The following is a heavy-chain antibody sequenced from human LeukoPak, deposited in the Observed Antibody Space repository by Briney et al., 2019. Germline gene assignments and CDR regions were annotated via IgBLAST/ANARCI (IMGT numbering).Heavy chain of an antibody. D-gene: IGHD3-3*01. CDR3: ARSPGPLRFLEWVYYYYYMDV. J-gene: IGHJ6*03. CDR2: IDSDSSST. CDR1: GFSFSSYW. V-gene: IGHV3-74*01. Sequence: GGSLRLSCAASGFSFSSYWMHWVRQAPGKGLVWVSRIDSDSSSTSYADSVKGRFTISRDNSKNTLYLQMGSLRAEDMAVYYCARSPGPLRFLEWVYYYYYMDVWGKGTTVTVSS.